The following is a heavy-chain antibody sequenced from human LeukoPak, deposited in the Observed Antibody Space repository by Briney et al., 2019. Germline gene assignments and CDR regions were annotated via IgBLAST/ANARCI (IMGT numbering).Heavy chain of an antibody. D-gene: IGHD1-7*01. CDR1: GGTFSSYA. CDR3: ARDNYAGANWFDP. V-gene: IGHV1-69*05. CDR2: VIPIFGTA. Sequence: SVKVSCKASGGTFSSYAISWVRQAPGQGLEWRGGVIPIFGTANYAQTFQGRVTITTDESTSTAYMELSSLRSEDTAVYYCARDNYAGANWFDPWGQGTLVTVSS. J-gene: IGHJ5*02.